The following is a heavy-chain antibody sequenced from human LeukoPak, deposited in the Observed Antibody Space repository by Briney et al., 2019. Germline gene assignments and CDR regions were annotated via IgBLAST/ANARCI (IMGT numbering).Heavy chain of an antibody. CDR2: IYTSGST. CDR3: ARSGYSYGKFDY. Sequence: SETLSLTCTVSGGSISSYYWSWIRQPPGKGLEWIGYIYTSGSTNYNPSLKSRVTISVDTSKNQFSLKLSSVTAADTAVYYCARSGYSYGKFDYWGQGTLVTVSS. CDR1: GGSISSYY. D-gene: IGHD5-18*01. V-gene: IGHV4-4*09. J-gene: IGHJ4*02.